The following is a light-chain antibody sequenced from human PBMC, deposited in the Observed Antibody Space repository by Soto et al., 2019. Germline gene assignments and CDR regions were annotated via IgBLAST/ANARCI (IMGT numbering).Light chain of an antibody. V-gene: IGKV3-20*01. J-gene: IGKJ5*01. CDR1: QSVSSSY. CDR3: QHYGNSPIT. Sequence: EIVLTQSPGTLSLSPGERATLSCRASQSVSSSYLAWYQQTPGQAPRLLIYGSSSRATGIPDRFSGSGSGTDFSLTISRLEPEDFAVYYCQHYGNSPITFGQGPRLEIK. CDR2: GSS.